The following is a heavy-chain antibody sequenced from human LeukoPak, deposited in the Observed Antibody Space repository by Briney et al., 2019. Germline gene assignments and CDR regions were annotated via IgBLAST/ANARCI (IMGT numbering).Heavy chain of an antibody. CDR1: GYTLTELS. V-gene: IGHV1-24*01. D-gene: IGHD4-17*01. CDR3: ATVTYGDYVFDY. CDR2: FDPEDGET. J-gene: IGHJ4*02. Sequence: ASVKVFCKVSGYTLTELSMHWVRQAPGKGLEWMGGFDPEDGETIYAQKFQGRVTMTEDTSTDTAYMELGSLRSEDTAVYYCATVTYGDYVFDYWGQGTLVTVSS.